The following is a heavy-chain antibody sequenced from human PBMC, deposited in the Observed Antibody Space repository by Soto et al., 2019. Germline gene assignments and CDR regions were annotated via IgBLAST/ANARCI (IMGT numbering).Heavy chain of an antibody. J-gene: IGHJ4*02. CDR2: INAGNGNT. D-gene: IGHD6-19*01. CDR1: GYTFTSYA. Sequence: ASVKVSCKASGYTFTSYAMHWVRQAPGQRLEWMGWINAGNGNTKYSQKFQGRVTITRDTSASTAYMELSSLRSEDTAVYYCARVGKRYSSGWYNYYFDYWGQGTLVTVSS. CDR3: ARVGKRYSSGWYNYYFDY. V-gene: IGHV1-3*01.